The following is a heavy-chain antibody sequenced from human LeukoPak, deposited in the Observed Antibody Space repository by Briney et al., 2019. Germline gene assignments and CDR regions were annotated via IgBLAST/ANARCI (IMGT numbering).Heavy chain of an antibody. CDR2: INPNSGGT. J-gene: IGHJ4*02. Sequence: ASVKVSCKASGYTFTGYYMHWVRRAPGQGLGWMGWINPNSGGTNYAQKFQGWVTMTRDTSISTAYMELSRLRSDDTAVYYCAREARGYYYDSSGTLDYWGQGTLVTVSS. D-gene: IGHD3-22*01. CDR1: GYTFTGYY. CDR3: AREARGYYYDSSGTLDY. V-gene: IGHV1-2*04.